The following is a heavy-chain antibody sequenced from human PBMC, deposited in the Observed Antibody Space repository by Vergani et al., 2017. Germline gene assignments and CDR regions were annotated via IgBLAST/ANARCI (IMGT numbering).Heavy chain of an antibody. CDR2: INHSGST. Sequence: QLQLQESGPGLVKPSETLSLTCTVSGGSISSSTYYWSWIRQPPGKGLEWIGEINHSGSTNYNPSLKSRVTISVDTSKNQFSLKLSSVTAADTAVYYCATGYSSSWYRAGTFDIWGQGTMVTVSS. CDR3: ATGYSSSWYRAGTFDI. D-gene: IGHD6-13*01. J-gene: IGHJ3*02. V-gene: IGHV4-39*07. CDR1: GGSISSSTYY.